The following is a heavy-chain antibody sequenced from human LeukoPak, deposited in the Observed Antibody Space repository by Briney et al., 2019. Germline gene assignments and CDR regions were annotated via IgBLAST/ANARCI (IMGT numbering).Heavy chain of an antibody. V-gene: IGHV3-64D*06. CDR3: VKDGTLNYDILTGYYTRTEYYFDY. J-gene: IGHJ4*02. CDR1: GFTFSSYA. D-gene: IGHD3-9*01. CDR2: ISSNGGST. Sequence: GGSLRLSCSASGFTFSSYAMHWVRQARGEGLEYVSAISSNGGSTYYADSVKGRFTISRDNSKNTLYLQMSSLRAEDTAVYYCVKDGTLNYDILTGYYTRTEYYFDYWGQGTLVTVSS.